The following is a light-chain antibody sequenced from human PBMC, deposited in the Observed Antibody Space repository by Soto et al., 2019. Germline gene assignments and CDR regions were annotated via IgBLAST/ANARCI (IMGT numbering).Light chain of an antibody. CDR1: QSISSW. CDR3: QQYNNWPLT. V-gene: IGKV1-5*01. J-gene: IGKJ2*01. Sequence: DIQMTQSPSTLSASGGDRVTITCRASQSISSWLAWYQQKPGKAPKLLIYAASSLQSGVPSRFSGSGSGTEFTLTISSLQSEDFAVYYCQQYNNWPLTFGQGTKVDIK. CDR2: AAS.